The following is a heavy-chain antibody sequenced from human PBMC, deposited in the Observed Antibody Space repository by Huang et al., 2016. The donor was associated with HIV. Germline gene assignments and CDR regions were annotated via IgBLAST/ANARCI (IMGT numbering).Heavy chain of an antibody. J-gene: IGHJ3*02. CDR3: ARAKDTWDAYDI. CDR2: ISNDGRNN. V-gene: IGHV3-30*04. CDR1: GFPFNKHA. Sequence: QVQLVESGGGVVQPGRSLRLSCAASGFPFNKHAMHWARQAPGKGLDWVAVISNDGRNNYYADSVKGRFTISRDSSKSTLFLHMTSLRTEDTAVYYCARAKDTWDAYDIWGQGTMVMVSS. D-gene: IGHD5-18*01.